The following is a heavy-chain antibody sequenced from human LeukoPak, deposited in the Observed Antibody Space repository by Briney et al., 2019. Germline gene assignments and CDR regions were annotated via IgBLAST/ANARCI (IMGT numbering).Heavy chain of an antibody. D-gene: IGHD1-26*01. CDR1: GGSISSSSYY. V-gene: IGHV4-39*01. CDR2: IYYSGAT. Sequence: PSETLSLTCTVSGGSISSSSYYWGWIRQPPGKGLEWIASIYYSGATYYSSSLKSRVTISADTSKNQFSLILNSVTAAGTAVYYCARIVPRYSATYYNFDYWGPGTPVTVSS. J-gene: IGHJ4*02. CDR3: ARIVPRYSATYYNFDY.